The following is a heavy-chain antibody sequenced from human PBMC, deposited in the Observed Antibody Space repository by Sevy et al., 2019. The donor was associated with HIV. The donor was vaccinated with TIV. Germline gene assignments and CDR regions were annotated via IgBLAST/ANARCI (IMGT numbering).Heavy chain of an antibody. D-gene: IGHD6-13*01. Sequence: ASVKVSCKASGYTFTSYDINWVRQATGQGLEWMGWMNPNSGNTGYAQKFQGRVTMTRNTSISTAYMELRSLRSEDTAGYYCARGSPYSSSWYGVDYWGQGTMVTVSS. CDR3: ARGSPYSSSWYGVDY. V-gene: IGHV1-8*01. CDR1: GYTFTSYD. J-gene: IGHJ4*02. CDR2: MNPNSGNT.